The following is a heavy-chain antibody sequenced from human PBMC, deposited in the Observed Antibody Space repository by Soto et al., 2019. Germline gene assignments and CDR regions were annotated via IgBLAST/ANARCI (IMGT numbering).Heavy chain of an antibody. CDR3: ARDKDRQQLGGNYYYILDV. J-gene: IGHJ6*02. CDR1: GGTFSTSA. Sequence: QVQLVQSGAEVKKPGSSVKVSCKASGGTFSTSAISWVRQAPGQGLEWVGGIMPVFATPDYAQKFQGRVTITADESTTTAYLELTNLRTDDTAVYYCARDKDRQQLGGNYYYILDVWGQGTTITVSS. D-gene: IGHD3-3*02. CDR2: IMPVFATP. V-gene: IGHV1-69*12.